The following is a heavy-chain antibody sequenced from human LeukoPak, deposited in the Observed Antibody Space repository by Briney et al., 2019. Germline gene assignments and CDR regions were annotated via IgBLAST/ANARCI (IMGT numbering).Heavy chain of an antibody. CDR2: ISYDGSNK. Sequence: PGRSLRLSCAASGFTFSSYAMHWLRQAPGKGLEWLAVISYDGSNKYYADSVKGRFTISRDNSKNTLYLQMNSLRAEDTAVYYCARDPSTLIVGALFDYWGQGTLVTVSS. J-gene: IGHJ4*02. D-gene: IGHD1-26*01. CDR1: GFTFSSYA. V-gene: IGHV3-30-3*01. CDR3: ARDPSTLIVGALFDY.